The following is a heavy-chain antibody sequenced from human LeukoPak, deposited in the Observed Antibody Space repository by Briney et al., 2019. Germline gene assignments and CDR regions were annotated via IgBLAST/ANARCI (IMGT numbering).Heavy chain of an antibody. D-gene: IGHD3-22*01. CDR3: AKDNYYDSSGPYFDY. Sequence: PGRPLRLSCAASGFTFDDYAMHWVRQAPGKGLEWVSGISWNSGSIGYADSVKGRFTISRDNAKNSLYLQMNSLRAEDTALYYCAKDNYYDSSGPYFDYWGQGTLVTVSS. CDR1: GFTFDDYA. CDR2: ISWNSGSI. V-gene: IGHV3-9*01. J-gene: IGHJ4*02.